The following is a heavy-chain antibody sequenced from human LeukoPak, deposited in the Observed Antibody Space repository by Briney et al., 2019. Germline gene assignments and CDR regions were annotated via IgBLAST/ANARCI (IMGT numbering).Heavy chain of an antibody. J-gene: IGHJ4*02. Sequence: PGGSLRLSCAASGFTVSSNYMSWVRQAPGKGLEWVSVIYSGGSTYYADSVKGRFTISRDNSKNMLYPQMNSLRAEDTAVYYCASGSRFGTQIDYWGQGTLVTVSS. CDR1: GFTVSSNY. V-gene: IGHV3-66*02. CDR2: IYSGGST. CDR3: ASGSRFGTQIDY. D-gene: IGHD3-10*01.